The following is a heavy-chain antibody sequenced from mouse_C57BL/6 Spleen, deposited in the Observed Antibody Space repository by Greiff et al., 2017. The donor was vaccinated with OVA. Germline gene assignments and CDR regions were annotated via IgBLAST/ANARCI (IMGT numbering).Heavy chain of an antibody. J-gene: IGHJ2*01. D-gene: IGHD1-1*02. CDR2: INPNYGTT. V-gene: IGHV1-39*01. CDR1: GYSFTDYN. CDR3: ARSGGGGDYGPYYFDY. Sequence: EVQGVESGPELVKPGASVKISCKASGYSFTDYNMNWVKQSNGKSLEWIGVINPNYGTTSYNQKFKGKATLTVDQSSSTAYMQLNSLTSEDSAVYYCARSGGGGDYGPYYFDYWGQGTTLTVSS.